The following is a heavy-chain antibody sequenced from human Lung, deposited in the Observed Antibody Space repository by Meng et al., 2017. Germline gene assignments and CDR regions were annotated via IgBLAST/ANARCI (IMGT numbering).Heavy chain of an antibody. CDR2: IDPKSGDT. CDR3: ARDEDISAAGKLFGDY. D-gene: IGHD6-13*01. CDR1: GYNFPDYY. Sequence: QVQLVRSGAEVKKPGASVKVPCKPSGYNFPDYYIHWVRLAPGQGLEWMGHIDPKSGDTRYAQKFQGRVTMTGDTSIGTAYMELTGLRSDDTALYYCARDEDISAAGKLFGDYWGQGTLVTVSS. V-gene: IGHV1-2*06. J-gene: IGHJ4*02.